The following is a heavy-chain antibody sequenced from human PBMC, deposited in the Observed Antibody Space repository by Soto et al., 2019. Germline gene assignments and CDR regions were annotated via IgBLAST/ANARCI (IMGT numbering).Heavy chain of an antibody. V-gene: IGHV1-18*01. D-gene: IGHD2-15*01. J-gene: IGHJ3*02. CDR3: ARLDCSGGSCLLGFGAFDI. CDR2: ISAYNGNK. CDR1: GYTFTSYG. Sequence: ASVKVSCKASGYTFTSYGISWVQQAPGQGLGWRGWISAYNGNKNKAQKLQGRVTMTTDTSTSTAYMELRSLRSDDTAVYYCARLDCSGGSCLLGFGAFDIWGQGTMVTVSS.